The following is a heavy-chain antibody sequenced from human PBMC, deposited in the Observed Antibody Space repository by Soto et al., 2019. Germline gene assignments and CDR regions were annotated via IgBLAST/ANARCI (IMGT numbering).Heavy chain of an antibody. CDR1: GFTFSSYA. Sequence: GGSLRLSCAASGFTFSSYAMSWVRQAPEKGLEWVSAISGSGGSTYYADSVKGRFTISRDNSKNTLYLQMNSLRAEDTAVYYCAKDRGVAVAGLYYYYYGMDVWGQGTPVPV. CDR2: ISGSGGST. D-gene: IGHD6-19*01. J-gene: IGHJ6*02. CDR3: AKDRGVAVAGLYYYYYGMDV. V-gene: IGHV3-23*01.